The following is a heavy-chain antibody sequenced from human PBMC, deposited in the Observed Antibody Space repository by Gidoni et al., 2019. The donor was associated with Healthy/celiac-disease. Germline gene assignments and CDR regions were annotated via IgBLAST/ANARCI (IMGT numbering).Heavy chain of an antibody. J-gene: IGHJ6*02. CDR2: TYYRSKWYN. V-gene: IGHV6-1*01. CDR3: ARVLRQLGTGPHYYYYGMDV. Sequence: QVQLQQSGPGLVKPSQTLSLTCAISGDSVSSNSAAWNWIRQSPSRGREWLGRTYYRSKWYNDYAVSVKSRITINPDTSKNQFSLQLNSVTPEDTAVYYCARVLRQLGTGPHYYYYGMDVWGQGTTVTVSS. CDR1: GDSVSSNSAA. D-gene: IGHD6-6*01.